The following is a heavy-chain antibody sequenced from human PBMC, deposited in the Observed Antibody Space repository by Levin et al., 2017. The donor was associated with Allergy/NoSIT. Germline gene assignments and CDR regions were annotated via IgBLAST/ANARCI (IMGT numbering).Heavy chain of an antibody. CDR1: GYTFTDYY. J-gene: IGHJ5*02. Sequence: ASVKVSCKASGYTFTDYYLHWVRQAPGQGLDWMGWINLNSGDTHYVQKFHTRVTMTRDTSISTAYMELSRLRSDDTAVYYCARDGERGYDYIRGCVDPWGQGTLVTVSS. CDR3: ARDGERGYDYIRGCVDP. V-gene: IGHV1-2*02. D-gene: IGHD3-16*01. CDR2: INLNSGDT.